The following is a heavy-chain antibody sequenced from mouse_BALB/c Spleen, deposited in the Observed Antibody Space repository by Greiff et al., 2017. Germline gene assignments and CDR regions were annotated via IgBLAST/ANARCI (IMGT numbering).Heavy chain of an antibody. CDR3: ARYDYGAAMDY. CDR1: GYTFTSYW. D-gene: IGHD2-4*01. Sequence: VQLQQSGAELARPGASVKLSCKASGYTFTSYWMQWVKQRPGQGLEWIGAIYPGDGDTRYTQKFKGKATLTADKSSSTAYMQLSSLASEDSAVYYCARYDYGAAMDYWGQGTSVTVSS. J-gene: IGHJ4*01. CDR2: IYPGDGDT. V-gene: IGHV1-87*01.